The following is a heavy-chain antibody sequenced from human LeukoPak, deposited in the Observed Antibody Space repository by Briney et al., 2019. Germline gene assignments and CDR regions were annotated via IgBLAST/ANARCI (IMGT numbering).Heavy chain of an antibody. CDR3: ARDLGIAARPDY. CDR2: IYHSGST. Sequence: SETLSLTCAVSGGSISSRNWWSWVRQPPGKGLEWIGEIYHSGSTNYNPSLQSRVSISVDKSKNQFSLKLSSVTAADTAVYYCARDLGIAARPDYWGQGTLVTVSS. J-gene: IGHJ4*02. V-gene: IGHV4-4*02. CDR1: GGSISSRNW. D-gene: IGHD6-6*01.